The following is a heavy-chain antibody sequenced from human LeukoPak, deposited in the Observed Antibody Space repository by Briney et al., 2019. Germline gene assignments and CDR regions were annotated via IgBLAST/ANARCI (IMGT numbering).Heavy chain of an antibody. CDR3: GGETDLGVVTN. D-gene: IGHD3-3*01. J-gene: IGHJ4*02. CDR2: TYYRSQQWHS. Sequence: SQTLSLTCAISGDSVSSNGASWNWIRQSPSRVLEWLGRTYYRSQQWHSDYAPSVKGRITLNPDTSKNQFSLQLNSVTPEDTALYYCGGETDLGVVTNWGQGTLVTVSS. CDR1: GDSVSSNGAS. V-gene: IGHV6-1*01.